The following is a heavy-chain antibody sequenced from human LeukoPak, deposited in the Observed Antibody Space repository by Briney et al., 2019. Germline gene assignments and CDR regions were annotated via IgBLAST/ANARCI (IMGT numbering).Heavy chain of an antibody. Sequence: SETLFLTCTVSGGSISSYYWSWIRQPPGKGLEWIGYIYYSGSTNYNPSLKSRVTISVDTSKNQFSLKLSSVTAADTAVYYCARGGYCSSSSCYTDAFDIWGQGTMVTVSS. J-gene: IGHJ3*02. CDR3: ARGGYCSSSSCYTDAFDI. V-gene: IGHV4-59*01. D-gene: IGHD2-2*01. CDR2: IYYSGST. CDR1: GGSISSYY.